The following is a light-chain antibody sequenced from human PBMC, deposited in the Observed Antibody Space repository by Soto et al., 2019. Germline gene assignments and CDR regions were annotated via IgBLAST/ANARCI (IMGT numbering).Light chain of an antibody. CDR3: QQYGSSPGT. V-gene: IGKV3-20*01. CDR2: GAS. J-gene: IGKJ1*01. CDR1: QSVTSNY. Sequence: EIVLTQSPGTLSLSPGERATLSCRASQSVTSNYLAWYQQKPGQAPRLLTFGASIRDTGLPDRFSGSGSGTDFTLTISRLEPEDFAVYYCQQYGSSPGTFGQGTKVDIK.